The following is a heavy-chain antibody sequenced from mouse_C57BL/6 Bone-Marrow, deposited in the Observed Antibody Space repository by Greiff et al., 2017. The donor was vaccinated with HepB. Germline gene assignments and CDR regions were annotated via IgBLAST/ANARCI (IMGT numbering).Heavy chain of an antibody. CDR3: TRGGYYGTWFAY. CDR2: ISSGGDYI. D-gene: IGHD1-1*01. CDR1: GFTFSSYA. Sequence: EVKLVESGEGLVKPGGSLKLSCAASGFTFSSYAMSWVRQTPEKRLEWVAYISSGGDYIYYADTVKGRFTISRDNARNTLYPQMSSLKSEDTAMYYCTRGGYYGTWFAYWGQGTLVTVSA. J-gene: IGHJ3*01. V-gene: IGHV5-9-1*02.